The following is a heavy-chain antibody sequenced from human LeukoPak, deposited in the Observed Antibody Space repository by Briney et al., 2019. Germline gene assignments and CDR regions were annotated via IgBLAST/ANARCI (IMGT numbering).Heavy chain of an antibody. CDR1: GFTFDDYA. CDR3: AKDSTYYYGSGSYHDV. CDR2: ISWNSGSI. Sequence: GGSLRLSCAASGFTFDDYAMHWVRQAPGKGLEWVSGISWNSGSIGYADSVKGRFTISRDNAKNSLYLQMNSLRAEDTALYYCAKDSTYYYGSGSYHDVWGKGTTVTISS. D-gene: IGHD3-10*01. V-gene: IGHV3-9*01. J-gene: IGHJ6*04.